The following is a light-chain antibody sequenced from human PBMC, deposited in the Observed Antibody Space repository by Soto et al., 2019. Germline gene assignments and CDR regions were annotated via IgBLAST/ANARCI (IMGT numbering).Light chain of an antibody. CDR3: VLYMGSGIWV. J-gene: IGLJ3*02. V-gene: IGLV8-61*01. Sequence: QTVVTQEPSFSVSPGRTVTLTCGLSSGSVSTSYYPSWYQQTPGQAPRTLIYSTNNRSSGVPDRFSGSILGNKAALTITGAQAYDESDYYCVLYMGSGIWVFGGGTKLTVL. CDR2: STN. CDR1: SGSVSTSYY.